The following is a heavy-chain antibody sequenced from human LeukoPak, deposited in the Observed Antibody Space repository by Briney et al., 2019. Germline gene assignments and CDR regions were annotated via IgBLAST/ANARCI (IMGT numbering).Heavy chain of an antibody. Sequence: SETLSLTCTVSGGSISSYYWSWIRQPPGKGLEWIGYIYYSGSTNYNPSLKSRVTISVDTSKNQFSLKLNSVTAADTAVYYCARRRYCSGGSCYDYWGQGTLVTVSS. CDR1: GGSISSYY. J-gene: IGHJ4*02. CDR3: ARRRYCSGGSCYDY. V-gene: IGHV4-59*12. CDR2: IYYSGST. D-gene: IGHD2-15*01.